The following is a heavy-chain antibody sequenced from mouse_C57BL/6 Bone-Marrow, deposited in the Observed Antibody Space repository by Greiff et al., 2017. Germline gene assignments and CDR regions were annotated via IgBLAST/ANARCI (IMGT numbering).Heavy chain of an antibody. CDR3: ERPYDYGFDY. V-gene: IGHV1-85*01. D-gene: IGHD2-4*01. Sequence: VQLQQSGPELVKPGASVKLSCKASGYTFTSYDINWVKQRPGQGLEWIVWIYPRDGSTKYTEKFNGKATMTGDTASSTAYMELHSLTSEDSAVYVCERPYDYGFDYWGQGNTLTVSA. J-gene: IGHJ2*01. CDR1: GYTFTSYD. CDR2: IYPRDGST.